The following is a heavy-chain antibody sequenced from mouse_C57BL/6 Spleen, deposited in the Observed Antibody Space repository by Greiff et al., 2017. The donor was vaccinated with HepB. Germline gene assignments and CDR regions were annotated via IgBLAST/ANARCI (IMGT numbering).Heavy chain of an antibody. CDR2: IHPNSGST. J-gene: IGHJ4*01. D-gene: IGHD1-1*01. CDR1: GYTFTSYW. Sequence: VQLQQSGAELVKPGASVKLSCKASGYTFTSYWMHWVKQRPGQGLEWIGMIHPNSGSTNYNEKFKSKATLTVDKSSSTAYMQLSSLTSEDSAVYYCARSLAGYGSSFYYAMDYWGQGTSVTVSS. CDR3: ARSLAGYGSSFYYAMDY. V-gene: IGHV1-64*01.